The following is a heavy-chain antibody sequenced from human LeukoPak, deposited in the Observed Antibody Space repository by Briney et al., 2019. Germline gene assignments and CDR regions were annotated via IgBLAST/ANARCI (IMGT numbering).Heavy chain of an antibody. J-gene: IGHJ6*03. CDR2: ISWDGGST. CDR3: AKDAVLYTLGYYYYYMDV. CDR1: GFTFDDYA. Sequence: GGPLRLSCAASGFTFDDYAMHWVRQAPGKGLEWVSLISWDGGSTYYADSVKGRFTISRDNSKNSLYLQMNSLRAEDTALYYCAKDAVLYTLGYYYYYMDVWGKGTTVTVS. V-gene: IGHV3-43D*03. D-gene: IGHD2-2*02.